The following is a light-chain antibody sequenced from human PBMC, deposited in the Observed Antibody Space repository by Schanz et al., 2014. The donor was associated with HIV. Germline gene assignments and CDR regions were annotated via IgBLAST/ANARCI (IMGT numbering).Light chain of an antibody. CDR2: DVS. Sequence: QSALTQPASVSGSPGQSISISCTGTSSDLGRLNCVSWYQQHPGKAPQLVIYDVSRRPSGVSTRFSGSKSGNTASLTISGLQAEDEADDYCCTSYTSNIVVFGGGTKVTVL. V-gene: IGLV2-14*03. CDR3: CTSYTSNIVV. J-gene: IGLJ2*01. CDR1: SSDLGRLNC.